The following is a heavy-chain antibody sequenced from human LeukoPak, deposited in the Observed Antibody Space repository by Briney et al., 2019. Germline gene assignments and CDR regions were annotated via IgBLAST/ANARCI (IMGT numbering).Heavy chain of an antibody. J-gene: IGHJ5*02. D-gene: IGHD1-26*01. CDR2: INHSGST. V-gene: IGHV4-34*01. CDR3: ARGLRSVDRYRGYNWFDP. CDR1: GGSFSGYY. Sequence: SETLSLTCAVYGGSFSGYYWSWIRQPPGKGLERIGEINHSGSTNYNPSLKSRVTISVDTSKNQFSLKLSSVTAADTAVYYCARGLRSVDRYRGYNWFDPWGQGTLVTVSS.